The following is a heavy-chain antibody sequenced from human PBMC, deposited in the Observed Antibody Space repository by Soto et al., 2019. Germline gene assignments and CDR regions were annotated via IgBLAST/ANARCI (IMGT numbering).Heavy chain of an antibody. J-gene: IGHJ5*02. CDR2: INHSGST. Sequence: PSETLSLTCAVYGWSFSGYYWSWIRQPPGKGLEWIGEINHSGSTNYNPSLKSRVTISVDTSKNQFSLKLSSVTAADTAVYYCASNYYDSSANNWFDPWGQGTLVTVSS. CDR1: GWSFSGYY. V-gene: IGHV4-34*01. CDR3: ASNYYDSSANNWFDP. D-gene: IGHD3-22*01.